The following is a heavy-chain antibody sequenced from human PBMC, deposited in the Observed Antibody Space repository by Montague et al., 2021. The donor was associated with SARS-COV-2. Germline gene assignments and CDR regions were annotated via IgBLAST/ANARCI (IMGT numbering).Heavy chain of an antibody. V-gene: IGHV4-34*01. CDR2: IKPGGST. J-gene: IGHJ4*02. D-gene: IGHD2-2*03. CDR1: GGSFSDYH. CDR3: ARGTPGY. Sequence: SETLSLTCAVYGGSFSDYHWSWIRQPPGGGLERIWRIKPGGSTKYNPSLKSRVTISIDTSKNQFSLKLSSVTAADTAVYYCARGTPGYWGQGTLVTVSS.